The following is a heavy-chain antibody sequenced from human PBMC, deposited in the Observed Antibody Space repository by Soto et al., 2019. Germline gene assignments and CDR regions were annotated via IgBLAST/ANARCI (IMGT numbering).Heavy chain of an antibody. CDR1: GGTFSSYT. Sequence: QVQLVQSGAEVEKPGSSVKVSCKASGGTFSSYTISWVRQAPGQGLEWMGRIIPILGIANYAQKFQGRVTITADKSTSTAYMELSSLRSEDTAVYYCARDSGGYDPYYYYYYMDVWGKGTTVTVSS. J-gene: IGHJ6*03. D-gene: IGHD5-12*01. CDR2: IIPILGIA. CDR3: ARDSGGYDPYYYYYYMDV. V-gene: IGHV1-69*08.